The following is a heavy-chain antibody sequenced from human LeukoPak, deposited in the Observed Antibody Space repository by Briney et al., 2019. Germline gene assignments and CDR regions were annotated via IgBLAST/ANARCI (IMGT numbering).Heavy chain of an antibody. D-gene: IGHD1/OR15-1a*01. CDR1: GYTFTGYY. CDR2: INPNSGGT. Sequence: ASVKVSCKASGYTFTGYYMHWVRQAPGQGLEWMGWINPNSGGTNYAQKFQGRVTMTRDTSISTAYMELSRLRSDDTAVYYCAREPTNNNYYYYYGMDVWGQGTTVTVSS. J-gene: IGHJ6*02. V-gene: IGHV1-2*02. CDR3: AREPTNNNYYYYYGMDV.